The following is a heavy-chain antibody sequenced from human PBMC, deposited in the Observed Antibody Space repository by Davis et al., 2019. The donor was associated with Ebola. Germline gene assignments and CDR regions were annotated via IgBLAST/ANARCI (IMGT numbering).Heavy chain of an antibody. CDR1: GFTFSSYA. CDR2: FSGSGGST. J-gene: IGHJ6*02. Sequence: PGGSLRLSCAASGFTFSSYAMSWVRQPQGKGLEWVSAFSGSGGSTYYADSVKGRFTISRDNSKNTLYLQMNSLRAEDTAVYYCARNNYDILRGFTKHGMDVWGQGTTVTVSS. D-gene: IGHD3-9*01. V-gene: IGHV3-23*01. CDR3: ARNNYDILRGFTKHGMDV.